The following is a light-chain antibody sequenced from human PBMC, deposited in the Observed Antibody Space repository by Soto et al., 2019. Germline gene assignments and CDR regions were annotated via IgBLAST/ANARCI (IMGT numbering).Light chain of an antibody. CDR1: SSDVGGYHY. Sequence: QSVLTQPASVSGSPGQSITISCTGTSSDVGGYHYVSWYQHHPGKAPKLMIYDVSTRPSGVSNRFSGSKSGNTASLTISGLQAEDEADYYCHSYTSSTTYVFGTGTMVTVL. V-gene: IGLV2-14*03. J-gene: IGLJ1*01. CDR3: HSYTSSTTYV. CDR2: DVS.